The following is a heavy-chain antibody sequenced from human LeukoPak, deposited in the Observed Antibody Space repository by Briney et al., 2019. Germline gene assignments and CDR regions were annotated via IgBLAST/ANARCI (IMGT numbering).Heavy chain of an antibody. CDR1: GGSISSYY. CDR3: ARDPQRGTFNWFDP. CDR2: IYHSGST. V-gene: IGHV4-59*12. D-gene: IGHD2-2*01. Sequence: PSETLSLTCTVSGGSISSYYWSWIRQPPGKGLEWIGEIYHSGSTNYNPSLKSRVTISVDKSKNQFSLKLRSVTAADTAVYYCARDPQRGTFNWFDPWGQGTLVTVSS. J-gene: IGHJ5*02.